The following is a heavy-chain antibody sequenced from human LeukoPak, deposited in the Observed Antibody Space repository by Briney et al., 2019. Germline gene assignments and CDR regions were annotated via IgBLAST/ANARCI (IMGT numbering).Heavy chain of an antibody. CDR1: GYTFTSYD. V-gene: IGHV1-69*05. D-gene: IGHD3-22*01. J-gene: IGHJ4*02. CDR2: IIPIFGTA. Sequence: SVKVSCKASGYTFTSYDISWVRQAPGQGLEWMGGIIPIFGTANYAQKFQGRVTITTDESTSTAYMELSSLRSEDTAVYYCARASGYYYDSSGCSFDYWGQGTLVTVSS. CDR3: ARASGYYYDSSGCSFDY.